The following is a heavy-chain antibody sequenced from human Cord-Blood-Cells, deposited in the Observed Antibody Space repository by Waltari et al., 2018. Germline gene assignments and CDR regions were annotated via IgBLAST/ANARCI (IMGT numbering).Heavy chain of an antibody. Sequence: QVQLQESGTGLVKPSQTLSLTCTVSGGSISRGGYYWSWIRQHPGKGLEWIGYIYYSGSTYYNPSLKSRVTISVDTSKNQFSLKLSSVTAADTAVYYCARDWGGNYFDYWGQGTLVTVSS. CDR2: IYYSGST. V-gene: IGHV4-31*03. D-gene: IGHD3-16*01. CDR3: ARDWGGNYFDY. J-gene: IGHJ4*02. CDR1: GGSISRGGYY.